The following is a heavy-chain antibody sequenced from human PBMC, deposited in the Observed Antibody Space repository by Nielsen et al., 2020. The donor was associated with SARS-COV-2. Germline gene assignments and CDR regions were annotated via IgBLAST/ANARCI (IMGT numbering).Heavy chain of an antibody. J-gene: IGHJ5*02. CDR3: ARDAGSGSYYNLRGMNWFDP. Sequence: ASVEVSCKASGYTFTSYGISWVRQAPGQGLEWMGWISAYNGNTNYAQKLQGRVTMTTDTSTSTAYMELRSLRSDDTAVYYCARDAGSGSYYNLRGMNWFDPWGQGTLVTVSS. CDR1: GYTFTSYG. CDR2: ISAYNGNT. V-gene: IGHV1-18*01. D-gene: IGHD3-10*01.